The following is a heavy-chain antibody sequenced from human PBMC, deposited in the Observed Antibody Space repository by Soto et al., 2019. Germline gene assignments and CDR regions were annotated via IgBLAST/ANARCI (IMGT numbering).Heavy chain of an antibody. CDR3: ARDRYLTYYYDRSGYYYFDY. CDR1: GYTFTSYY. D-gene: IGHD3-22*01. CDR2: INPSGGST. Sequence: ASVKVSCKASGYTFTSYYMHWVRQAPGQGLEWMGIINPSGGSTSYAQKFQGRVTMTRDTSTSTVYMELSSLRSEDTAVYYCARDRYLTYYYDRSGYYYFDYWGQGTLVTVSS. V-gene: IGHV1-46*01. J-gene: IGHJ4*02.